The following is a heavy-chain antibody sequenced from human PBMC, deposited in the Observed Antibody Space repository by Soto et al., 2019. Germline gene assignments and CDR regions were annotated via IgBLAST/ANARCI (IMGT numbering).Heavy chain of an antibody. CDR1: GFTFNTYG. V-gene: IGHV3-33*08. J-gene: IGHJ6*02. CDR2: IWYDGSNK. CDR3: ARNGSGYDAALYYYYGMDV. Sequence: GGSLRLSCTTSGFTFNTYGMHWVRQAPGKGLEWVAIIWYDGSNKYYADSVKGRFTISRDNSKNTLYLQMNSLRAEDTAVYYCARNGSGYDAALYYYYGMDVWGQGTTVTVSS. D-gene: IGHD5-12*01.